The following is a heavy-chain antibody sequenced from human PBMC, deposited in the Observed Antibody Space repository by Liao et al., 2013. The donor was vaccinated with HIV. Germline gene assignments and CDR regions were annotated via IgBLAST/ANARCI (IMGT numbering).Heavy chain of an antibody. Sequence: QVQLQESGPRLVKPSETLSLTCGVSAASISSYSWNWIRQPAGKGLEWIGRISARGGSHYNPSLRSRVTMSVDSSNNKVFLSLNSVTAADTAVYFCARGVPPDLWGQGILVTVSS. V-gene: IGHV4-4*07. J-gene: IGHJ5*02. CDR3: ARGVPPDL. CDR2: ISARGGS. D-gene: IGHD5/OR15-5a*01. CDR1: AASISSYS.